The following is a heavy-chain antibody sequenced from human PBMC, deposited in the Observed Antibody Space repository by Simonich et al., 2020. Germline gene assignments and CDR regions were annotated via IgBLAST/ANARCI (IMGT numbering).Heavy chain of an antibody. J-gene: IGHJ4*02. CDR3: ARWTATGYYFDY. CDR1: GFTVSSNY. Sequence: EVQLVESGGGLIQPGGSLRLSCAASGFTVSSNYMSWGRQAPGKGLEWVSVIYSGGSTYYADSGKGRFTISRDNSKNTLYLQINSLRAEDTAVYYCARWTATGYYFDYWGQGTLVTVSS. V-gene: IGHV3-53*01. D-gene: IGHD1-1*01. CDR2: IYSGGST.